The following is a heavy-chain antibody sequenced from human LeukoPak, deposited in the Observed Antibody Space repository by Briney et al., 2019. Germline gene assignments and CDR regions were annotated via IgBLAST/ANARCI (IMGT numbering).Heavy chain of an antibody. Sequence: PSETLSLTCAVYGGSFSGYYWSWIRQPPGKGLEWIGEINHSGSTNYNPSLKSRVTISVDTSKNQFSLKLSSVTAADTAVYYCARHVEYSSGWSSEYFDYWGQGTLVTVSS. D-gene: IGHD6-19*01. CDR3: ARHVEYSSGWSSEYFDY. CDR2: INHSGST. V-gene: IGHV4-34*01. J-gene: IGHJ4*02. CDR1: GGSFSGYY.